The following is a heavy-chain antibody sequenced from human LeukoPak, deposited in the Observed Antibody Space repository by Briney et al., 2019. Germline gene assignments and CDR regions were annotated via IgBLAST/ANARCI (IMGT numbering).Heavy chain of an antibody. CDR3: ARLQGSRTATVDF. D-gene: IGHD1-26*01. CDR2: IFYNGAT. J-gene: IGHJ4*02. Sequence: SETLSLTCAVSGGSISSGGYYWSWIRQHPGKGLEWIGYIFYNGATDYNPSLKSRVSISLDTSQNQFSLKLYSVTAADTAVYYCARLQGSRTATVDFWGQGTLVNVS. V-gene: IGHV4-31*11. CDR1: GGSISSGGYY.